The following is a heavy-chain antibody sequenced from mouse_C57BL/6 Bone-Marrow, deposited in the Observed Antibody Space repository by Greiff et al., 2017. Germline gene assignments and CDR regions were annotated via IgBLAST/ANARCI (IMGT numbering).Heavy chain of an antibody. Sequence: QVQLQQSGAELVRPGTSVQVSCKASGYAFTNYLIEWVKQRPGQGLEWIGVINPGSGGTNYNEKFKGKATLTADKSSSTAYMQLSSLTSEDSAVYFCARDYYGSHFDYWGQGTTLTVSS. D-gene: IGHD1-1*01. CDR1: GYAFTNYL. V-gene: IGHV1-54*01. J-gene: IGHJ2*01. CDR3: ARDYYGSHFDY. CDR2: INPGSGGT.